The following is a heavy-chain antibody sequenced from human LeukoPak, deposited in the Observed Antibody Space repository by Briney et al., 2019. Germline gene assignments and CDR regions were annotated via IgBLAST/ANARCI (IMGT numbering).Heavy chain of an antibody. CDR1: GFTVSGNY. Sequence: GGSLRLSCAASGFTVSGNYMSWVRQAPGRGLERVSLIYSGGNTYCADSVKGRFTISRDNSKNTLYLQMNSLRAEDTAVYYCASGEWPQNYWGQGTLVTVSS. CDR2: IYSGGNT. D-gene: IGHD3-10*01. CDR3: ASGEWPQNY. J-gene: IGHJ4*02. V-gene: IGHV3-53*01.